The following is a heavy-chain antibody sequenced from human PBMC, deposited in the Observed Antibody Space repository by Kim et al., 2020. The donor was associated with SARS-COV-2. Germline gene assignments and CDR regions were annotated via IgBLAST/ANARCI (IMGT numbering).Heavy chain of an antibody. Sequence: GSTNYNPSLKSRVTMSVDTSKNQFSLKLSSVTAADTAVYYCARGAASFDYWGQGTLVTVSS. D-gene: IGHD1-26*01. CDR2: GST. V-gene: IGHV4-4*07. J-gene: IGHJ4*02. CDR3: ARGAASFDY.